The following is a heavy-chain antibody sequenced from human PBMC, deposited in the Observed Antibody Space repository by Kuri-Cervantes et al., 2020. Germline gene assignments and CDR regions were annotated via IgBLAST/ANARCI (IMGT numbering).Heavy chain of an antibody. J-gene: IGHJ3*02. CDR2: MNPNSGNT. CDR1: GYTFTSYD. Sequence: ASVKVSCKASGYTFTSYDINWVRQATGQGLEWMGWMNPNSGNTGYAQKFQGRVTMTRNTSISTAYMELSSLRSEDTAVYYCARRIPPYYYDSSELDDAFDIWGQGTMVTVSS. V-gene: IGHV1-8*01. CDR3: ARRIPPYYYDSSELDDAFDI. D-gene: IGHD3-22*01.